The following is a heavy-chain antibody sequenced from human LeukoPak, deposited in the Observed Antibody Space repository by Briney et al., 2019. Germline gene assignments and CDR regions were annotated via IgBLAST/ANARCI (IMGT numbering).Heavy chain of an antibody. CDR3: AKDPIYYDSSGRSNDY. D-gene: IGHD3-22*01. V-gene: IGHV3-23*01. Sequence: GGSLRLSCAASGFTVSSNYMSWVRQAPGKGLEWVSAISGSGGSTYYADSVKGRFTISRDNSKNTLYLQMNSLRAEDTAVYYCAKDPIYYDSSGRSNDYWGQGTLVTVSS. CDR1: GFTVSSNY. CDR2: ISGSGGST. J-gene: IGHJ4*02.